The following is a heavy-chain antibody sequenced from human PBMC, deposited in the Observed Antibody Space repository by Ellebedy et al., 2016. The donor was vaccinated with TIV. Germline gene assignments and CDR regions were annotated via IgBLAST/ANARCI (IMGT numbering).Heavy chain of an antibody. V-gene: IGHV3-23*01. J-gene: IGHJ3*02. D-gene: IGHD4-17*01. CDR1: GSTSSSYS. CDR3: ARVVSTVTDYDAFDI. CDR2: ISGSGGST. Sequence: GGSLRLXXAASGSTSSSYSMSWVRQAPGKGLEWVSIISGSGGSTYYADSVKGRFTISRDNSKNTLYLQMGSLRAEDMAVYYCARVVSTVTDYDAFDIWGQGTMVTVSS.